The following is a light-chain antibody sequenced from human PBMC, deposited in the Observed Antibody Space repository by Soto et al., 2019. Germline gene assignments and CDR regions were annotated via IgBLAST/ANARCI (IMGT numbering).Light chain of an antibody. Sequence: QSVLTQPRSVSGSPGQSVTISCSGTSNDVGAYNYVSWYQQHPGKAPKIMIYDVTKRPSGVPDRFSGSKSGNTASLTISWLQAEDEADYYCCSFAGTYTYVFGTGTKLTVL. V-gene: IGLV2-11*01. CDR1: SNDVGAYNY. J-gene: IGLJ1*01. CDR3: CSFAGTYTYV. CDR2: DVT.